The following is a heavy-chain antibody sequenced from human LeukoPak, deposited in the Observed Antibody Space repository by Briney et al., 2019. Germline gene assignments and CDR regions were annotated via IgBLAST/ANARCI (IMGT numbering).Heavy chain of an antibody. D-gene: IGHD3-22*01. CDR3: ASTADSIYDSSGYYFPGFGY. V-gene: IGHV1-18*01. Sequence: ASVKVSCKASGYTFTSYGISWVRQAPGQGLEWMGWISAYNGNTNYAQKLQGRVTMTTDTSTSTAYMELSSLRSEDTAVYYCASTADSIYDSSGYYFPGFGYWGQGTLVTVSS. CDR1: GYTFTSYG. J-gene: IGHJ4*02. CDR2: ISAYNGNT.